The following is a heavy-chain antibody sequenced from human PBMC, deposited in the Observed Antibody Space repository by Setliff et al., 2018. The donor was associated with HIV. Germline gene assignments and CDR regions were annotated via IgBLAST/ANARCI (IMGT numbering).Heavy chain of an antibody. CDR1: GLSLSTSGVG. CDR3: AYSGRQLRGPYFDF. CDR2: IYWNNNK. Sequence: SGPTLVNPTPTLTLTCTFSGLSLSTSGVGVGWIRQSPGKALEWLAFIYWNNNKHYSTSLKSRLTVTKDTSKNRVVFTMTNRDPVDTATYYCAYSGRQLRGPYFDFWGQGTPVTVSS. D-gene: IGHD1-1*01. V-gene: IGHV2-5*01. J-gene: IGHJ4*02.